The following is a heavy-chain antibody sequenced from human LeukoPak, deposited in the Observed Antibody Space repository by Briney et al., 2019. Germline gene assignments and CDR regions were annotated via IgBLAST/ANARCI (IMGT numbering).Heavy chain of an antibody. CDR1: GYTFTSYD. J-gene: IGHJ6*02. CDR3: ARLQPLKRNRRIGYSSSWLYSGYYYYGMDV. D-gene: IGHD6-13*01. CDR2: MNPNSGNT. Sequence: ASVKVSCKASGYTFTSYDINWVRQATGQGLEWMGWMNPNSGNTGYAQKFQGRVTMTRNTSISTAYMELSSLRSEDTAVYYCARLQPLKRNRRIGYSSSWLYSGYYYYGMDVWGQGTTVTVSS. V-gene: IGHV1-8*01.